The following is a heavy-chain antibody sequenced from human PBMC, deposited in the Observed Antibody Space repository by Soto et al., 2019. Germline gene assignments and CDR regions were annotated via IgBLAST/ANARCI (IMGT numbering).Heavy chain of an antibody. CDR1: GFTFSSST. CDR2: ISSSSSYI. D-gene: IGHD2-2*01. Sequence: GGSLRLSCTGSGFTFSSSTMTWVRQGPGKGLEWVSSISSSSSYIYFADSLKGRFTISRDNAKNSLYLQMNSLRVEDTAVYYCARVYCSTTTCHVQAFDSWGQGTLVTVSS. CDR3: ARVYCSTTTCHVQAFDS. J-gene: IGHJ4*02. V-gene: IGHV3-21*06.